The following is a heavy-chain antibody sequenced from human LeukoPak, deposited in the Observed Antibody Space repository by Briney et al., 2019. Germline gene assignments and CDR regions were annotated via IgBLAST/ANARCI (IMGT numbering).Heavy chain of an antibody. CDR3: AGGEMATRNPYYFDY. D-gene: IGHD5-24*01. V-gene: IGHV1-69*05. J-gene: IGHJ4*02. CDR2: IIPIFGTA. Sequence: ASVKVSCKASGGTFSSYAISWVRQAPGQGLEWMGGIIPIFGTANYAQKFQGRVTITTDESTSTAYMELSSLRSEDTAVYYCAGGEMATRNPYYFDYWGQGTLVTASS. CDR1: GGTFSSYA.